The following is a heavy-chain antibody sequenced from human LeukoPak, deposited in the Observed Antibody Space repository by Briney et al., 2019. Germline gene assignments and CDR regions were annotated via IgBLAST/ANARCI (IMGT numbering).Heavy chain of an antibody. Sequence: GGSLRLSCAYSGFTFRNHGMHWVRQAPGKGLEGVAVASTDEINQWYADSVKGRFTISRDNAKNSLYLQMHSLRAEDSAVYYCARDTMTPYFMDVWGKGTTVTISS. CDR1: GFTFRNHG. CDR2: ASTDEINQ. J-gene: IGHJ6*03. V-gene: IGHV3-30*03. D-gene: IGHD2-2*01. CDR3: ARDTMTPYFMDV.